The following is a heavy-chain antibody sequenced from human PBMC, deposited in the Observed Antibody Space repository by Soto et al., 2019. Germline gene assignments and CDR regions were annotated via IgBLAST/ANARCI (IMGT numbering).Heavy chain of an antibody. J-gene: IGHJ5*01. CDR3: ARDPTSPEYRYSGRFRDNTFDS. V-gene: IGHV3-30-3*01. CDR2: MSNEGSNE. Sequence: QVQLVESGGGVVQPGKSLRLPGAASGFTFSSYALHWVRQAPGKGLEWVAVMSNEGSNEYADSVKGRFTISRDNFKNTLYLQMSSLRTDDTAVYYCARDPTSPEYRYSGRFRDNTFDSWGQGTLVTVSS. CDR1: GFTFSSYA. D-gene: IGHD1-26*01.